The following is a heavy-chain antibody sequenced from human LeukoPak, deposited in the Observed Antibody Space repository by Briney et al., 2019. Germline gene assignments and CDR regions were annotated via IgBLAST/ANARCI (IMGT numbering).Heavy chain of an antibody. J-gene: IGHJ5*02. CDR1: GGSISSYY. D-gene: IGHD5-12*01. CDR2: IYYSGST. V-gene: IGHV4-59*08. CDR3: ARGGGYGDWFDP. Sequence: SETLSLTCTVSGGSISSYYWSWIRQPPGKGLEWIGYIYYSGSTNYNPSLKSRVAISVDTSKNQFSLKLSSVTAADTAVYYCARGGGYGDWFDPWGQGTLVTVSS.